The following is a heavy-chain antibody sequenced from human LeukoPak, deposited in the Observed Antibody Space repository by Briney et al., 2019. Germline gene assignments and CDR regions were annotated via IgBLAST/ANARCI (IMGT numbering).Heavy chain of an antibody. CDR2: IYSGGST. CDR3: ARALPDYYDSSGYID. J-gene: IGHJ4*02. V-gene: IGHV3-53*01. CDR1: GFTFSRYW. D-gene: IGHD3-22*01. Sequence: PGGSLRLSCAASGFTFSRYWMSWVRQAPRKGLEWVSVIYSGGSTYYADSVKGRFTISRDNSKNTLYLQMNSLRAEDTAVYYCARALPDYYDSSGYIDWGQGTLVTVSS.